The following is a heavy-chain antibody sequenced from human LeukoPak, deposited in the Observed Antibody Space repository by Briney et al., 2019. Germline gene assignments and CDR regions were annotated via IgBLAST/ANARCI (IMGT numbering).Heavy chain of an antibody. CDR1: GFTFRSYW. J-gene: IGHJ4*02. CDR3: ARSAADAFDY. Sequence: GSLRLSCAASGFTFRSYWMHWVRQVPGKGLVWVSLINSDGTTSHADSVKGRFTISRDNAKNTLYLQMNSLRAEDTAVYYCARSAADAFDYWGQGTLVTVSS. V-gene: IGHV3-74*01. CDR2: INSDGTT.